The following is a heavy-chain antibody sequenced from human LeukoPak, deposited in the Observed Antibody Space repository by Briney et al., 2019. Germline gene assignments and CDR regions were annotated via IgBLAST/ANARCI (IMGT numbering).Heavy chain of an antibody. D-gene: IGHD3-16*01. CDR2: FDPEDGET. CDR1: GYTLTELS. V-gene: IGHV1-24*01. J-gene: IGHJ4*02. Sequence: GASVKVSCKVSGYTLTELSMHWVRQAPGKGLEWMGGFDPEDGETIYAQKFQGRVTMTEDTSTDTAYMELSGLRSEDTAVYYCATRWVDGYASDFDYWGQETLVTVSS. CDR3: ATRWVDGYASDFDY.